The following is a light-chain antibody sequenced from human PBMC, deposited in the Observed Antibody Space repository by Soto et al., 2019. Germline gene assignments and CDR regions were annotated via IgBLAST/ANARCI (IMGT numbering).Light chain of an antibody. Sequence: DLQMTQSPSSLSASVGESVTITCQASQGISTYVNWYQQKTGKAPKILIYDTSNLEPGVPSRFSGSRSGTHFTFTITSLQPEDFATYYCQQYADVPLTFGGGTKVE. CDR1: QGISTY. J-gene: IGKJ4*01. V-gene: IGKV1-33*01. CDR2: DTS. CDR3: QQYADVPLT.